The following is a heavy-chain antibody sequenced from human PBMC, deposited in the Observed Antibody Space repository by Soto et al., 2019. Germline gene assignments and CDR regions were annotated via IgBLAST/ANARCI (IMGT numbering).Heavy chain of an antibody. CDR3: ARGDGDYHDGNGYLGRQ. V-gene: IGHV3-74*01. D-gene: IGHD3-22*01. CDR1: GFTFSSYW. J-gene: IGHJ4*02. Sequence: EVQLVESGGDLVQPGGSLRLSCAASGFTFSSYWMHWVRQAPGKGLVWVSRIKSDGSGAIYADSVKGRFTVSRDNAKNKLYLLMNSLSTEDTAVYYCARGDGDYHDGNGYLGRQWGQGTRVTVSS. CDR2: IKSDGSGA.